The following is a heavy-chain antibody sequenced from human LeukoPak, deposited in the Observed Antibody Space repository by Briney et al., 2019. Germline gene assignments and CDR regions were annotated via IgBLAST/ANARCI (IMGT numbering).Heavy chain of an antibody. V-gene: IGHV3-21*01. D-gene: IGHD4-17*01. CDR2: ISTSSGYI. CDR1: GFTFSSYS. J-gene: IGHJ6*02. CDR3: AREGYGDYYYYYGMDV. Sequence: GGSLRLSCAASGFTFSSYSMNWVRQAPGKGLEWVSSISTSSGYIYYADSVKGRFTISRDNAKNSLYLQMNSLRAEDTAVYYCAREGYGDYYYYYGMDVWGQGTTVTVSS.